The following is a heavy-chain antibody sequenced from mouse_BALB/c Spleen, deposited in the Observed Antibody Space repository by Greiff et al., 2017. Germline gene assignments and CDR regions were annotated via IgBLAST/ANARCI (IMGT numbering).Heavy chain of an antibody. V-gene: IGHV3-2*02. D-gene: IGHD1-3*01. Sequence: DVQLQESGPGLVKPSQSLSLTCTVTGYSITSDYAWNWIRQFPGNKLECMGYISYSGSTSYNPSLKSRISITRDTSKNQFFLQLNSVTTEDTAKYYCARRGGKGWFADWGQGTLVTVSA. CDR1: GYSITSDYA. CDR3: ARRGGKGWFAD. CDR2: ISYSGST. J-gene: IGHJ3*01.